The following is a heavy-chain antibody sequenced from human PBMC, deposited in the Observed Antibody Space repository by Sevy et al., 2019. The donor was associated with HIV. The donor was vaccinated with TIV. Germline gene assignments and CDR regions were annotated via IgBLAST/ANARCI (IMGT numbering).Heavy chain of an antibody. Sequence: GGSLRLSCAASGFTFSSYSMNWVRQAPGKGLEWVSSISSSSSYIYYADSAKGRFTISRDNAKNSLYLQMNSLRAEDTAVYYCARDSVGATGYYYYGMDVWGQGTTVTVSS. CDR2: ISSSSSYI. J-gene: IGHJ6*02. D-gene: IGHD1-26*01. CDR3: ARDSVGATGYYYYGMDV. V-gene: IGHV3-21*01. CDR1: GFTFSSYS.